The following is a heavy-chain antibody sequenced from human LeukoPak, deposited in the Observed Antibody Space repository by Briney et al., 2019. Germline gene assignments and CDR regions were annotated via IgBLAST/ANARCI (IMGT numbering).Heavy chain of an antibody. D-gene: IGHD2-15*01. CDR1: GFTFSSYA. J-gene: IGHJ4*02. V-gene: IGHV3-23*01. CDR3: AKGGSRGSAATAFDY. CDR2: ISGSGGST. Sequence: PGGSLRLSCAASGFTFSSYAMSWVRQAPGKGLEWVSAISGSGGSTYYADSVKGRFTISRDNSKNTLYQQMNSLRAEDTAVYYCAKGGSRGSAATAFDYWGQGTLVTVSS.